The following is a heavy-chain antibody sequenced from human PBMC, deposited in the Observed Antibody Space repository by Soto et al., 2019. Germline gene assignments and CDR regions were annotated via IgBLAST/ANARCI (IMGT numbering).Heavy chain of an antibody. CDR2: IYPDDSDT. Sequence: PGESLKISCKGSGDSFSGYWIAWVRQMPGKGLEWMGIIYPDDSDTRYSPSFQGQATISADKSISTAYLHWSSLKASDTAMYYCASSTRGVNDIWGQGTMVTVSS. CDR1: GDSFSGYW. J-gene: IGHJ3*02. CDR3: ASSTRGVNDI. V-gene: IGHV5-51*01. D-gene: IGHD3-10*01.